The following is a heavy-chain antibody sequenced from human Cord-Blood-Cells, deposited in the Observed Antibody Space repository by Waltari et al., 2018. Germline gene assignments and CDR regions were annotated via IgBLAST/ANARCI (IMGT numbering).Heavy chain of an antibody. V-gene: IGHV4-39*01. CDR3: ARLDDGYCSSTSCYTFDY. J-gene: IGHJ4*02. CDR1: GSSISSSSYY. CDR2: IYYSGST. Sequence: QLQLQESGPGLVKPSETLSLTCTVPGSSISSSSYYWGWIRQPPGQGLEWMGSIYYSGSTYYSPSLKSRVTISVDTSKIQFSLKLSSVTAADTAVYYCARLDDGYCSSTSCYTFDYWGQGTLVTVSS. D-gene: IGHD2-2*02.